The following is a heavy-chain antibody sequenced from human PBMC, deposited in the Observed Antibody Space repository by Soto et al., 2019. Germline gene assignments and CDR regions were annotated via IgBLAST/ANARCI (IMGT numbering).Heavy chain of an antibody. D-gene: IGHD2-15*01. Sequence: GGSLRLSCAASGFTFSNAWMSWVRQAPGKGLEWVGRIKSKTDGGTTDYAAPVKGRFTISRDDSKNTLYLQMNSLKTEDTAVYYCTXDPIVVVAAMSPYYFDYWGQGTLVTVSS. CDR2: IKSKTDGGTT. CDR1: GFTFSNAW. CDR3: TXDPIVVVAAMSPYYFDY. J-gene: IGHJ4*02. V-gene: IGHV3-15*01.